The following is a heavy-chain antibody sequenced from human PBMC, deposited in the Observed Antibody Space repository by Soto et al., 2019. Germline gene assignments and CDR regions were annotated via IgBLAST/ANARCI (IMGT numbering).Heavy chain of an antibody. CDR1: GFTFSSYG. CDR3: AKVGEGGYYYGDFDL. V-gene: IGHV3-30*18. CDR2: ISYDGSNK. Sequence: QVQLVESGGGVVQPGRSLRLSCAASGFTFSSYGMHWVRQAPGKGLEWVAVISYDGSNKYYADSVKGRFTISRDNSKNPLYLQMNSLRAEDTAVYYCAKVGEGGYYYGDFDLWGRGTLVTVSS. J-gene: IGHJ2*01. D-gene: IGHD3-22*01.